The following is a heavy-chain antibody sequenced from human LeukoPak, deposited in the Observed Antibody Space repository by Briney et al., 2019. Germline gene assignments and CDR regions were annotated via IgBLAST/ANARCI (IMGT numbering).Heavy chain of an antibody. CDR3: ARRGGEPTFYYYYYYYMDV. J-gene: IGHJ6*03. Sequence: PGRSLRLSCAASGFTFRSYGMHWVRQAPGKGLEWVTFISYDGSNKYYADSVKGRFTISRDNAKNTLYLQMNSLRAEDTAVYYCARRGGEPTFYYYYYYYMDVWGKGTTVTVSS. V-gene: IGHV3-30*03. CDR2: ISYDGSNK. CDR1: GFTFRSYG. D-gene: IGHD1-26*01.